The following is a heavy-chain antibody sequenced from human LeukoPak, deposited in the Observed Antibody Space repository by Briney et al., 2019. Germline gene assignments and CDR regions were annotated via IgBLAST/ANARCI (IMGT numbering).Heavy chain of an antibody. CDR3: ARGFPARDWFFDL. CDR1: GFTFSSYG. V-gene: IGHV3-23*01. Sequence: GGSLRLSCAASGFTFSSYGISWVRQDPGKGLECVSAISGSGGSTYYADSVKGRFTISRDNSKNTLYLQMNSLRAEDTAVYYCARGFPARDWFFDLWGRGTLVTVSS. CDR2: ISGSGGST. J-gene: IGHJ2*01.